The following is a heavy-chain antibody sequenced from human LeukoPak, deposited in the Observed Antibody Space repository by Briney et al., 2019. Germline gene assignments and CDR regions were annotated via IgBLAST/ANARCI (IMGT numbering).Heavy chain of an antibody. Sequence: SETLSLTCAVSGYSISSGYCWGWIRPPPGKGLEWIGSMCHSGSTYYNPSLKRRVTISVDTSKNQFSLKLSSVTAADTAVYYCARALGGPYDYVWGTYRYPFVYWGQGTLVTVSS. CDR3: ARALGGPYDYVWGTYRYPFVY. D-gene: IGHD3-16*02. CDR1: GYSISSGYC. V-gene: IGHV4-38-2*01. CDR2: MCHSGST. J-gene: IGHJ4*02.